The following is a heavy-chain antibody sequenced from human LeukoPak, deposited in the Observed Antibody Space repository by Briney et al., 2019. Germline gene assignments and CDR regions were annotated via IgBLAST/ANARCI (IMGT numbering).Heavy chain of an antibody. D-gene: IGHD6-13*01. CDR2: IYYSGST. J-gene: IGHJ4*02. CDR3: ARCTAAAGTALD. Sequence: SETLSLTCTVSGGSISSGGYYWSWIRQHPGKGLEWIGYIYYSGSTYYNPSLKSRVTISVDTSKNQFSLKLSSVTAADTAVYYCARCTAAAGTALDWGQGTLVTVSS. V-gene: IGHV4-31*03. CDR1: GGSISSGGYY.